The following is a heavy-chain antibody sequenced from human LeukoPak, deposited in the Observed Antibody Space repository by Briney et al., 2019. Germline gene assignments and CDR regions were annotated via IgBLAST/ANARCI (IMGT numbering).Heavy chain of an antibody. Sequence: QSGGSLRLSCAASGFTFSSYAMHWVRQAPGKGLEYVSAISSNGGSTYYANSVKGRFTISRDNSKNTLYLQMGSLRAEDMAVYYCARDPQITVLDYWGQGTLVTVSS. CDR2: ISSNGGST. V-gene: IGHV3-64*01. CDR3: ARDPQITVLDY. CDR1: GFTFSSYA. J-gene: IGHJ4*02. D-gene: IGHD1-20*01.